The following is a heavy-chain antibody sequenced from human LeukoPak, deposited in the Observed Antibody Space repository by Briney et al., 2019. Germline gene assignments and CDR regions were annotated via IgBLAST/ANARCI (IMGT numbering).Heavy chain of an antibody. V-gene: IGHV4-34*01. CDR3: ARGPAAAGTLRSYYFDY. CDR2: INHSGST. J-gene: IGHJ4*02. Sequence: PSETLSLTRAVYGGSFSGYYWSWIRQPPGKGLEWIGEINHSGSTNYNPSLKSRVTISVDTSKNQFSLKLSSVTAADTAVYYCARGPAAAGTLRSYYFDYWGKGTLVTVSS. D-gene: IGHD6-13*01. CDR1: GGSFSGYY.